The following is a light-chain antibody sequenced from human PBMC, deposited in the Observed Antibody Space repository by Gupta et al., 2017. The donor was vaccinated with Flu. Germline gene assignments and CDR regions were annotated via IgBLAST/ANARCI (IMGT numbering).Light chain of an antibody. Sequence: SSELTPDPAVSVALGQTVRITCPGDSLRSYYASWYQQKPGQAPVLVIYGKNNRPSGIPDRFAGSRSGNTASLTITGAQAEDEADYYCNSRDSSGNHVVFGGGTKLTVL. V-gene: IGLV3-19*01. CDR2: GKN. CDR3: NSRDSSGNHVV. J-gene: IGLJ2*01. CDR1: SLRSYY.